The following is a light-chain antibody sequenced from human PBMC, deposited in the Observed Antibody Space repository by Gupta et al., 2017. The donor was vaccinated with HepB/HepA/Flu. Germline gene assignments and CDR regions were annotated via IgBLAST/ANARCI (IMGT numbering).Light chain of an antibody. J-gene: IGKJ3*01. CDR3: KQYGSAHQRVFT. V-gene: IGKV3-20*01. CDR1: QSVSSSY. CDR2: GAS. Sequence: EIVLTQSPGTLSLSPGERATLSCRASQSVSSSYLAWYQQKPGQAPRLLIYGASSRATGIPDRFSGSGSGTDFTLTISRLEPEECAVYYCKQYGSAHQRVFTFGPGTKVDIK.